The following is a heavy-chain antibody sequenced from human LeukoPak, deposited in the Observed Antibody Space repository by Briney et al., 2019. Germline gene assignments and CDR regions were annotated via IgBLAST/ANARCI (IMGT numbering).Heavy chain of an antibody. V-gene: IGHV4-34*01. CDR3: ARSCRILDIVATIRARLGGNGFDI. J-gene: IGHJ3*02. D-gene: IGHD5-12*01. CDR2: INHSGST. CDR1: GGSFSGYY. Sequence: SETLSLTCAVYGGSFSGYYWSWIRQPPGKGLKWVGEINHSGSTNYNPSLKSRVTIAVETSKNQFSLKLSSVTAADKAVYYCARSCRILDIVATIRARLGGNGFDIWGQGTMVTVSS.